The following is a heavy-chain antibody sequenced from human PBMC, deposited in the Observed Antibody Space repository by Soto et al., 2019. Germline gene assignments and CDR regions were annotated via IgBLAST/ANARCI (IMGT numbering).Heavy chain of an antibody. V-gene: IGHV3-23*01. CDR2: ISGSGGST. CDR3: AKGVDSSNWY. Sequence: VGSLNRTSAATGFIFSNYAMSWVRQAPGSGLEWVSSISGSGGSTFYTSSVKGRFTISRDNFRNTLYLQMNSLRVGDAAVYYCAKGVDSSNWY. CDR1: GFIFSNYA. J-gene: IGHJ2*01. D-gene: IGHD6-13*01.